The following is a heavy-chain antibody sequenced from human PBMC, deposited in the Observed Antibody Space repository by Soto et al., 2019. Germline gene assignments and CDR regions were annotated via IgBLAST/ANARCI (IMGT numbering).Heavy chain of an antibody. J-gene: IGHJ3*01. CDR3: AKKGLGSLATYCTTGDCHYAFDV. Sequence: EVPLLESGGGLVRPGGSLRLSCAASGFTFYNYAMNWVRQAPGKGLEWVSTISGGGDGTYYADSVKGRFTISRDNPRNTVYLQMISLRAEDTAVYYCAKKGLGSLATYCTTGDCHYAFDVWGQGTLVTVSS. CDR1: GFTFYNYA. CDR2: ISGGGDGT. D-gene: IGHD2-8*01. V-gene: IGHV3-23*01.